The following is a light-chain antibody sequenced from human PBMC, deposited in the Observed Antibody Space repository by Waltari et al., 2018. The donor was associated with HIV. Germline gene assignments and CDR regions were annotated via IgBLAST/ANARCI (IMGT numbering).Light chain of an antibody. J-gene: IGKJ1*01. CDR2: QAS. CDR3: QQYYTYPWT. CDR1: QSISHW. Sequence: DIRMTQSPPTLSASVGDRVTITCRASQSISHWLAWYQQKPGKAPDLLIYQASDLEAGVPSRCSGSGSETEFTLTISSLQPDDFAAYYCQQYYTYPWTFGQGTKVEIK. V-gene: IGKV1-5*03.